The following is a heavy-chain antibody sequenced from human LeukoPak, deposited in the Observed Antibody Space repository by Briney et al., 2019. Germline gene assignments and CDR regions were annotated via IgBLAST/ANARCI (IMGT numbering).Heavy chain of an antibody. Sequence: GGSLRLSCAASGFTFSSYSMNWVRQAPGKGLEWVSSISSSSSYIYYADSVKGRFTISRDNAKNSLYLLMNSLRAEDTAVYYCARDLGGYCSSTSCYNYMDVWGKGTRSPSP. J-gene: IGHJ6*03. D-gene: IGHD2-2*02. CDR1: GFTFSSYS. CDR2: ISSSSSYI. CDR3: ARDLGGYCSSTSCYNYMDV. V-gene: IGHV3-21*01.